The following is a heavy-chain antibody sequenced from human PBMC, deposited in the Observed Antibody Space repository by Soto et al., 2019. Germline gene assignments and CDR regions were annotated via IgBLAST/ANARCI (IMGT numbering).Heavy chain of an antibody. Sequence: PGGSLRLSCAASGFTFSTYAMSWVRQAPGKGLEWVSAISGSGGGTYYADSVKGRFTISRDDSKNTLYLQMNSLRAEDTAVYFCAAFTNRDGTDYYYTPFWGQGALVTVSS. D-gene: IGHD3-22*01. CDR2: ISGSGGGT. V-gene: IGHV3-23*01. CDR3: AAFTNRDGTDYYYTPF. J-gene: IGHJ4*02. CDR1: GFTFSTYA.